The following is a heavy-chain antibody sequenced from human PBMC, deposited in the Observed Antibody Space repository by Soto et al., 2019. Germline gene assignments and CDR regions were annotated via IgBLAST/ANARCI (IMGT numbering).Heavy chain of an antibody. J-gene: IGHJ4*02. CDR1: GGTFNIYS. V-gene: IGHV1-69*01. CDR2: IIPLFGTA. CDR3: ARRASTHYYDSSGYYKGPLDY. D-gene: IGHD3-22*01. Sequence: QVQLVQYGADVKKPGSSVKVSCKASGGTFNIYSISWVRQAPGQGLEGMGGIIPLFGTAYYAQEFQGIVTITADESTSTAYMELSSRRSEDTAVYFCARRASTHYYDSSGYYKGPLDYWGQGTLVTVSS.